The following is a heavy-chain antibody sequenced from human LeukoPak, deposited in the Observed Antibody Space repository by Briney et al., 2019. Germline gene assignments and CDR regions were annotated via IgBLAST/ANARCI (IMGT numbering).Heavy chain of an antibody. CDR1: GGSFSGYY. D-gene: IGHD6-13*01. Sequence: SETLSLTCAVYGGSFSGYYWSWIRQPPGEGLEWIGEINHSGSTNYNPSLKSRVTISVDTSKNQFSLKLSSVTAADTAVYYCARADSRGVGYWGQGTLVTVSS. J-gene: IGHJ4*02. CDR2: INHSGST. V-gene: IGHV4-34*01. CDR3: ARADSRGVGY.